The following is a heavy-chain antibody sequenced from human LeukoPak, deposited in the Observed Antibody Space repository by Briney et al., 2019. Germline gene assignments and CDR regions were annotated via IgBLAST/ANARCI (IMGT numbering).Heavy chain of an antibody. CDR1: GFTFTRYG. Sequence: ASVKVSCTASGFTFTRYGISWVRQAPGQGLEWMEWISAYNRDTKYAQNFQGRVTMTTDTSTSTAYMELRSLRSDDTAVYYCARDFSNTSGFKVVVDYWGQGTLVTVSS. CDR2: ISAYNRDT. CDR3: ARDFSNTSGFKVVVDY. J-gene: IGHJ4*02. V-gene: IGHV1-18*01. D-gene: IGHD3-22*01.